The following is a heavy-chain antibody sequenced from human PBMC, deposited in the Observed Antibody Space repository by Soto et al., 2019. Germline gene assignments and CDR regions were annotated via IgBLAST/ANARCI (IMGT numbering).Heavy chain of an antibody. D-gene: IGHD6-19*01. CDR1: GYTLTELS. J-gene: IGHJ6*02. V-gene: IGHV1-24*01. Sequence: VKVACKVSGYTLTELSMHWVRQAPGKGLEWMGGFDPEDGETIYAQKFQGRVTMTEDTSTDTAYMELSSLRSEDTAVYYCATRVWQWLPLYYCYGMYFWGQGTTVTVSS. CDR3: ATRVWQWLPLYYCYGMYF. CDR2: FDPEDGET.